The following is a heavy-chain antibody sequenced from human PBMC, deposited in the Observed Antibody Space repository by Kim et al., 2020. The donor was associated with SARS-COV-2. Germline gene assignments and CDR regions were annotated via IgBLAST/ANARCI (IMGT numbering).Heavy chain of an antibody. V-gene: IGHV3-30*02. J-gene: IGHJ6*02. D-gene: IGHD2-15*01. CDR3: AKDGRDGGYYYYYGMDV. Sequence: VKGRFTISRDNSKNTLYLQMNSLRAEDTAVYYCAKDGRDGGYYYYYGMDVWGQGTTVTVSS.